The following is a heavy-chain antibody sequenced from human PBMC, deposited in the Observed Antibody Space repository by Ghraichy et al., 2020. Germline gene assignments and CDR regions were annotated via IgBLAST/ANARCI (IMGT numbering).Heavy chain of an antibody. CDR2: IYYSGST. J-gene: IGHJ4*02. V-gene: IGHV4-39*01. CDR3: ARRGQWLEIDY. D-gene: IGHD6-19*01. Sequence: SETLSLTCTVSGGSISSSSYYWGWIRQPPGKGLEWIGSIYYSGSTYYNPSLKSRVTISVDTSKNQFSLKLSSVTAADTAVYYCARRGQWLEIDYWGQGTLVTVSS. CDR1: GGSISSSSYY.